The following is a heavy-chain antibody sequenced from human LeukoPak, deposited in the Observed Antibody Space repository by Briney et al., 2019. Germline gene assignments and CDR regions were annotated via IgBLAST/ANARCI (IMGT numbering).Heavy chain of an antibody. Sequence: NPSETLSLTCTVPGGSISSYYWSWIRQPPGQGLEWIGYIYYSGSTNYNPSLKSRVTISVDTSKNQFSLKLSSVTAADTAVYYCARGIYGDYYWGQGTLVTVSS. D-gene: IGHD4-17*01. J-gene: IGHJ4*02. CDR1: GGSISSYY. CDR3: ARGIYGDYY. V-gene: IGHV4-59*01. CDR2: IYYSGST.